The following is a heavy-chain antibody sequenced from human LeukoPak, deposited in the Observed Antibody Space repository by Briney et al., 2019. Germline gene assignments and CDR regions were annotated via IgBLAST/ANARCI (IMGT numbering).Heavy chain of an antibody. D-gene: IGHD6-19*01. Sequence: GGSLRLSCAAFGFAFSDYYMSWIRQAPGKGLEWVSYISGSGSTIYYADSVKGRFTISRDNAKNSLYLQMNSLRAEDTAVYYCARDDGIAVAGTDPFDYWGQGTLVTVSS. CDR2: ISGSGSTI. V-gene: IGHV3-11*04. CDR1: GFAFSDYY. CDR3: ARDDGIAVAGTDPFDY. J-gene: IGHJ4*02.